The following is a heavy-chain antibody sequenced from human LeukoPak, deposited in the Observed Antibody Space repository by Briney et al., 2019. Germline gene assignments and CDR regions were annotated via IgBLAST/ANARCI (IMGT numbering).Heavy chain of an antibody. CDR1: GFTFSSYS. D-gene: IGHD3-22*01. J-gene: IGHJ4*02. CDR3: ARDDSSGYYDFDY. CDR2: ISSSGSTI. V-gene: IGHV3-48*04. Sequence: GGSLRLSCAASGFTFSSYSMNWVRQAPGKGLEWISYISSSGSTIYYADSVKGRFTISRDNAKNSLYLQMNSLRAEDTAVYYCARDDSSGYYDFDYWGQGTLVTVSS.